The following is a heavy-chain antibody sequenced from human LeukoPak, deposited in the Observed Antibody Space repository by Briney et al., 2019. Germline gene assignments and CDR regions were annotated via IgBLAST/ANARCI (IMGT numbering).Heavy chain of an antibody. CDR1: GFTFSSYG. D-gene: IGHD3-10*01. CDR3: AKDSVQGPYYMDV. CDR2: IWYDGSNK. Sequence: GGSLRLSCAASGFTFSSYGMHWVRQAPGKGPEWVAFIWYDGSNKYYADSVKGRFTISRDNSKSTLYLQMNRLRAEDTAVYYCAKDSVQGPYYMDVWGKGTTVTVSS. V-gene: IGHV3-30*02. J-gene: IGHJ6*03.